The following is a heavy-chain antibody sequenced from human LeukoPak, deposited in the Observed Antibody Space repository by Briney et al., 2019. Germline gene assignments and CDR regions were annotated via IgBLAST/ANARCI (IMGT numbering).Heavy chain of an antibody. CDR3: ARAHYDFWSGYPGDLDY. CDR1: GFTFSSYG. D-gene: IGHD3-3*01. V-gene: IGHV3-33*01. CDR2: IWYDGSNK. Sequence: GSLRLSCAASGFTFSSYGMHWVRQAPGKGLEWVAVIWYDGSNKYYADSVKGRFTISRDNSKNTLYLQMNSLRAEDTAVYYCARAHYDFWSGYPGDLDYWGQGTLVTVSP. J-gene: IGHJ4*02.